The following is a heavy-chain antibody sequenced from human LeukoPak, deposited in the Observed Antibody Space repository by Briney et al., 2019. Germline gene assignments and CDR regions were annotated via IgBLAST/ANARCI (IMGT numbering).Heavy chain of an antibody. D-gene: IGHD2-2*01. Sequence: KPSETLSLTCTVSGYSISSGYYWGWIRQPPGKGLEWIGSIYHSGRTFYNPSLKSRVTISVDTSENQFSLKVTSVTAADTAVYYCARGDCSSTICYSPMDVWGKGTTVTVSS. V-gene: IGHV4-38-2*02. CDR2: IYHSGRT. CDR1: GYSISSGYY. CDR3: ARGDCSSTICYSPMDV. J-gene: IGHJ6*03.